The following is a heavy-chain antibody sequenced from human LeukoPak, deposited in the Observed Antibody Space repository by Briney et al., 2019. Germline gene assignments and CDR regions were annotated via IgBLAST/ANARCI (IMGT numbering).Heavy chain of an antibody. CDR3: ARWYYDILTGPGGMDY. CDR1: GGSFSGYY. Sequence: PSETLSLTCAVYGGSFSGYYWSWIRQPPGKGLEWIGEINHSGSTNYNPSLKSRVTISVDTSKNQFSLKLSSVTAADTAVYYCARWYYDILTGPGGMDYWGQGTLVNFSS. CDR2: INHSGST. V-gene: IGHV4-34*01. D-gene: IGHD3-9*01. J-gene: IGHJ4*02.